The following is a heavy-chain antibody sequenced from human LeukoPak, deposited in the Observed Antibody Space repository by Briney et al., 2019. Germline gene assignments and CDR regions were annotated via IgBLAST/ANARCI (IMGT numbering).Heavy chain of an antibody. D-gene: IGHD1-26*01. V-gene: IGHV5-51*01. J-gene: IGHJ4*02. CDR2: IWPSDSDT. CDR3: ARRISGYYIDY. CDR1: GYSFTSYW. Sequence: GESLKISCKGSGYSFTSYWIGWVRQMPGKGLEWMGIIWPSDSDTRYSPSFQGQVTISADKSISTAYLQWSSLKASDTAIYFCARRISGYYIDYWGQGTLVSVSS.